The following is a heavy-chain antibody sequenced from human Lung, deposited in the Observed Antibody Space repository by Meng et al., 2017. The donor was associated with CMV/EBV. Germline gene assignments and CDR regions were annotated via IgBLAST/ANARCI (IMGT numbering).Heavy chain of an antibody. CDR2: ISNSGITT. CDR1: GFTFSSYE. CDR3: ARSAMDYNPYFDY. J-gene: IGHJ4*02. D-gene: IGHD1-1*01. V-gene: IGHV3-48*03. Sequence: GESLKISCAASGFTFSSYEMNWVRQAPGKGLEWVSYISNSGITTYYADSVKGRFTISRDNAKNSLFLQINSLRAEDTAVYYCARSAMDYNPYFDYWGQGALVXVSS.